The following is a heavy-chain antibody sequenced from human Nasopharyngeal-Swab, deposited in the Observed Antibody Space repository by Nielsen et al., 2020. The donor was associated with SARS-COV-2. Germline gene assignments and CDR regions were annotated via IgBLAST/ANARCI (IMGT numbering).Heavy chain of an antibody. D-gene: IGHD3-3*01. Sequence: LSLTCAASGFTFSSYGMHWVRQAPGKGLEWVAVIWYDGSNKYYADSVKGRFTISRDNSKNTLYLQMNSLRAEDTAVYYCARGSLPYYDFWSGYTGSNYYYGMDVWGQGTTVTVSS. V-gene: IGHV3-33*01. CDR3: ARGSLPYYDFWSGYTGSNYYYGMDV. CDR1: GFTFSSYG. J-gene: IGHJ6*02. CDR2: IWYDGSNK.